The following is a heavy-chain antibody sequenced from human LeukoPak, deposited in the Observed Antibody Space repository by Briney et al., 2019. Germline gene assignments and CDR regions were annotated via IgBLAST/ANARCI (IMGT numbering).Heavy chain of an antibody. D-gene: IGHD6-13*01. CDR2: ISAYNGNT. CDR3: ARDLMASSSWDWFDP. Sequence: ASVKVSCKASGYTFTSYGISWVRQAPGQGLEWMGWISAYNGNTNYAQKLQGRVTMTTDTSTSTAYMELRSLRSDDTAVYYCARDLMASSSWDWFDPWGQGTLVAVSS. V-gene: IGHV1-18*01. J-gene: IGHJ5*02. CDR1: GYTFTSYG.